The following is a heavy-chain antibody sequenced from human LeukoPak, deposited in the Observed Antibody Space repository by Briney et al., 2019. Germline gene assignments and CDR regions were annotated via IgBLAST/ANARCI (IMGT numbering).Heavy chain of an antibody. D-gene: IGHD3-22*01. CDR1: GGSFSGYY. CDR2: INHSGST. V-gene: IGHV4-34*01. CDR3: ARGPRRVMIVVVITTPFDY. Sequence: PSETLSLTCAVYGGSFSGYYWSWIRQPPGKGLEWIGEINHSGSTNYNPSLKSRVTISVDTSKNQFSLKLSSVTAADTAVYYCARGPRRVMIVVVITTPFDYWDQGTLVTVSS. J-gene: IGHJ4*02.